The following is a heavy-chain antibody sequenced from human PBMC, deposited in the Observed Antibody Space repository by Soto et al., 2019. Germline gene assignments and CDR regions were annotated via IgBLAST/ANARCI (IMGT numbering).Heavy chain of an antibody. CDR3: AVGPRMWLAGGGY. CDR2: INHSGIT. CDR1: GGSFSGYY. V-gene: IGHV4-34*01. J-gene: IGHJ4*02. D-gene: IGHD6-19*01. Sequence: QVLLEQWGAGLLKPSETLSLTCAVYGGSFSGYYWTWIRQPPGRGLEWLGEINHSGITDYNPSRKSRVSISRDTSKNQCSLKLNSGTAADTAGYDCAVGPRMWLAGGGYWGQGTLVTVSS.